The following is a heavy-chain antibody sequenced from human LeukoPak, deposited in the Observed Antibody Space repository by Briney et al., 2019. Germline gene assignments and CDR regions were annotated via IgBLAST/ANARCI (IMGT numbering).Heavy chain of an antibody. Sequence: SETLSLTCTVSGGSISSYYWSWIRHPAGKGLEWIGRIYTSGSTNYNPSLKSRVTMSVDTSKNQFSLKLSSVTAADTAVYYCARDLVVPAATGWFDPWGQGTLVTVFS. CDR3: ARDLVVPAATGWFDP. CDR2: IYTSGST. D-gene: IGHD2-2*01. J-gene: IGHJ5*02. V-gene: IGHV4-4*07. CDR1: GGSISSYY.